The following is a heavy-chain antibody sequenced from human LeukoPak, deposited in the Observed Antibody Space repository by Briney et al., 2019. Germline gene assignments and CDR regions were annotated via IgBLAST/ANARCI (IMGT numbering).Heavy chain of an antibody. CDR3: ARDPTGNYYDSSGYGGRATRGMMSGMDV. CDR2: INPNSGGT. CDR1: GYTFTGYY. V-gene: IGHV1-2*02. J-gene: IGHJ6*02. Sequence: ASVTVSCKASGYTFTGYYMHWVRQAPGQGLEWMGWINPNSGGTNYAQKFQGRVTMTRDTSISTAYMELSRLRSDDTAVYYCARDPTGNYYDSSGYGGRATRGMMSGMDVWGQGATVTVSS. D-gene: IGHD3-22*01.